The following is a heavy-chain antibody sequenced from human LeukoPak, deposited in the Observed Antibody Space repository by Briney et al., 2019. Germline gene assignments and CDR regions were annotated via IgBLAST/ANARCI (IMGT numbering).Heavy chain of an antibody. CDR3: ARGPAANSGNYYAGDY. V-gene: IGHV3-7*01. CDR1: GLTISNNW. CDR2: IKLDGSEQ. J-gene: IGHJ4*02. D-gene: IGHD1-26*01. Sequence: GGSLRLSCADSGLTISNNWMSWVRQAPGKGLEWVANIKLDGSEQYYMDSVKGRFTISRDNGKNVLYLQMNSLKSEDSAAYYCARGPAANSGNYYAGDYWGQGTLVTVSS.